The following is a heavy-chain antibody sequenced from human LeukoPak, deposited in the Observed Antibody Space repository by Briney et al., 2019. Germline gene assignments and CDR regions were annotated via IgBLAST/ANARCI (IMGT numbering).Heavy chain of an antibody. Sequence: GGSLRLSCAASGFTFSSYWMSWVRQAPGKGLEWVANIKQDGSEKYYVDSVKGRFTISRDNAKNSLYLQMNSLRAEDTAVYYCAKDIESSIAVAGLVDYWGQGTLVTVSS. V-gene: IGHV3-7*01. CDR2: IKQDGSEK. J-gene: IGHJ4*02. CDR1: GFTFSSYW. CDR3: AKDIESSIAVAGLVDY. D-gene: IGHD6-19*01.